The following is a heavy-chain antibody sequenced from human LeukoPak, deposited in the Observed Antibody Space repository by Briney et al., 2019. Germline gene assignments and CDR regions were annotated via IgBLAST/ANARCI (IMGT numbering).Heavy chain of an antibody. Sequence: GGSLRLSCAPSGFTFSSYGMHWVRQAPGKGLGWVAVIWFDGSNKYYADSLKGRFTISRDNSKNTLYLQMNSLRAEDTAVYYCAKEGVSYYDSSGYSIWGQGTMVTVSS. CDR3: AKEGVSYYDSSGYSI. D-gene: IGHD3-22*01. CDR2: IWFDGSNK. CDR1: GFTFSSYG. J-gene: IGHJ3*02. V-gene: IGHV3-33*06.